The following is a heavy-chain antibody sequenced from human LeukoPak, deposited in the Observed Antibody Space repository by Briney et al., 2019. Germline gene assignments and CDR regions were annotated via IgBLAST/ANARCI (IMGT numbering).Heavy chain of an antibody. CDR2: ISGSGDST. V-gene: IGHV3-23*01. Sequence: GGSLRLSRAASGFLFSSFGMSWVRQAPGKGLEWVSGISGSGDSTDYADSVKGRFTISKDNSKNKLYLQMNSLRAEDTAVYYCARALQLWSSDAFDNWGQGTMVTVSS. CDR1: GFLFSSFG. CDR3: ARALQLWSSDAFDN. J-gene: IGHJ3*02. D-gene: IGHD5-18*01.